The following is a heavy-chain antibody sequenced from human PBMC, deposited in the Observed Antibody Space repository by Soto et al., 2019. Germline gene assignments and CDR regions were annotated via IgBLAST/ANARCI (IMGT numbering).Heavy chain of an antibody. D-gene: IGHD3-9*01. V-gene: IGHV4-39*01. CDR2: IYYRGNA. J-gene: IGHJ4*02. CDR1: DDSINSDKYY. CDR3: ARLEGLAAISYYFDF. Sequence: QLQLQESGPGLVKPSETLSLTCSVSDDSINSDKYYWGWIRQPPGKGLEWIGSIYYRGNAYYNPSLQASVTIAQDKSKCQFSLKLNSVTAAASAVYFCARLEGLAAISYYFDFWGPGALVTVSS.